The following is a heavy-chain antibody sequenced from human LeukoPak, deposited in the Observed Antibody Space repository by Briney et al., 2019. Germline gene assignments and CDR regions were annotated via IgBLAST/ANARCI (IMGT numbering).Heavy chain of an antibody. V-gene: IGHV2-5*02. D-gene: IGHD3-22*01. Sequence: SGPTLVKPTQTLTLTCTFSGFSLSTTGVGVGWIRQPPGKALEWLALIYWDDDKRYSPSLKSRLTITKDTSKNQVVLTMTNVGPVDTATYYCAHTIYSNYYDSSGYADYWGQGTLVTVSS. CDR1: GFSLSTTGVG. CDR3: AHTIYSNYYDSSGYADY. J-gene: IGHJ4*02. CDR2: IYWDDDK.